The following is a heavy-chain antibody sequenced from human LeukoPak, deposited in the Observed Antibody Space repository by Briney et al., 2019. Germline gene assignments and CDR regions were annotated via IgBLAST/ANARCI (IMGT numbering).Heavy chain of an antibody. J-gene: IGHJ4*02. D-gene: IGHD6-13*01. V-gene: IGHV3-23*01. CDR1: GFTFSSYA. Sequence: GGSLRLSCAASGFTFSSYAMNWIRQAPGKGLEWVSAISGSDGTTYYADSVKGRFTISRDNAKNSLYLQMNSLRDEDTAVYYCARARIVAAGTGPFDHWGQGILVTVSS. CDR2: ISGSDGTT. CDR3: ARARIVAAGTGPFDH.